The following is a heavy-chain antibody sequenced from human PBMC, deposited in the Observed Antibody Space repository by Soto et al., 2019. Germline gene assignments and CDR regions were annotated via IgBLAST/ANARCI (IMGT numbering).Heavy chain of an antibody. CDR1: GFTFSGSA. J-gene: IGHJ5*02. V-gene: IGHV3-73*01. CDR2: IRSKANSYAT. D-gene: IGHD2-2*01. CDR3: TRRPTLGSTSEVWFDP. Sequence: GGSLRLSCAASGFTFSGSAMHWVRQASGKGLEWVGRIRSKANSYATAYAASVKGRFTISRDDSKNTAYLQMNSLKTEDTAVYYCTRRPTLGSTSEVWFDPWGQGTLVTVSS.